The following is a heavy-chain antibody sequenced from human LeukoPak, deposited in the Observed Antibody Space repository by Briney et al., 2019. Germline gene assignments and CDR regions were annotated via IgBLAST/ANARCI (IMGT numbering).Heavy chain of an antibody. V-gene: IGHV3-23*01. CDR2: ISGSDGST. Sequence: GGSLRLTCAASGFTFSTYTMSWVRQAPGKGLEWVSAISGSDGSTYYADSVKGRFTISRDNSKNTLYLQMSSLRAEDTAVYYCAKGIQPIDYGGQGTLVTVSS. D-gene: IGHD5-18*01. J-gene: IGHJ4*02. CDR1: GFTFSTYT. CDR3: AKGIQPIDY.